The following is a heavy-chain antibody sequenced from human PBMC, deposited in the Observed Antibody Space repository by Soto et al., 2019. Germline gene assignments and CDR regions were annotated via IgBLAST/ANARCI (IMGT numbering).Heavy chain of an antibody. CDR1: GGSFSGYY. J-gene: IGHJ6*02. V-gene: IGHV4-34*01. Sequence: KPSETLSLTCAVYGGSFSGYYWSWIRQPPGKGLEWIGEINHSGSTNYNPSLKSRVTISVDTSKNQFSLKLSSVTAADTAVYYCARGFGDFWSGYYKYYYYYGVDVWGQGTTVTVSS. CDR3: ARGFGDFWSGYYKYYYYYGVDV. CDR2: INHSGST. D-gene: IGHD3-3*01.